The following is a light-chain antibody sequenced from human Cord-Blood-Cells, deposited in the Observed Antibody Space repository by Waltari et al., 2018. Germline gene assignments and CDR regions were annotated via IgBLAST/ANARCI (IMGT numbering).Light chain of an antibody. CDR2: GAS. CDR3: QQYGSSPWT. J-gene: IGKJ1*01. Sequence: EIVLTQSPGTLSLSPGERATLSCRASQSVSSSCLAWYQQKPGQAPRLLIYGASSRATGIPDRFRGSGSGTDFTLTISRLEPEDFAVYYCQQYGSSPWTFGQGTKVEIK. CDR1: QSVSSSC. V-gene: IGKV3-20*01.